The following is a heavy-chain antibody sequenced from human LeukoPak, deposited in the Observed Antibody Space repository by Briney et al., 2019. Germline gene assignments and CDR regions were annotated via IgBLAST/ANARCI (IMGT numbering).Heavy chain of an antibody. CDR2: IYYSGST. CDR1: GGSISSYY. Sequence: SETLSLTCTVSGGSISSYYWSWIRQPPGKGLEWIGYIYYSGSTNYNPSLKSRVTISVDTSKNQFSLKLSSVTAADTAVYYCARLWYSSGSGFDYWGQGTLVTVSS. CDR3: ARLWYSSGSGFDY. V-gene: IGHV4-59*12. D-gene: IGHD6-19*01. J-gene: IGHJ4*02.